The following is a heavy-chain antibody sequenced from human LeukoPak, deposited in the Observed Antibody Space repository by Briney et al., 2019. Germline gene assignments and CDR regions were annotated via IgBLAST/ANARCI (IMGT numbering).Heavy chain of an antibody. CDR2: ISSSSSTI. CDR1: GFTFSSYS. CDR3: ARDPERSYYYGSGSYSPPDY. D-gene: IGHD3-10*01. V-gene: IGHV3-48*01. J-gene: IGHJ4*02. Sequence: GGSLRLSCAASGFTFSSYSMNWVRQAPGKGLEWVSYISSSSSTIYYADSVKGRFTISRDNAKNSLYLQMNSLRAEDTAVYYCARDPERSYYYGSGSYSPPDYWGQGTLVTVSA.